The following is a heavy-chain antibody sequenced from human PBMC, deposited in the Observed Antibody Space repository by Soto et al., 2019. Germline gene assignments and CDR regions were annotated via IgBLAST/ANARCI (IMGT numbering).Heavy chain of an antibody. J-gene: IGHJ3*02. V-gene: IGHV3-7*01. CDR2: IKQDGTET. CDR1: GFSLSSYW. Sequence: EVQLVESGGGLVQPGGSLRLSCAASGFSLSSYWMSWVRQAPGKGLEWVANIKQDGTETHYVDSVKGRFTVSRDNAKNSLYLQMNSLRAEDTAVYYCATDSRIVGATGASDIWGQGTTVTVSS. CDR3: ATDSRIVGATGASDI. D-gene: IGHD1-26*01.